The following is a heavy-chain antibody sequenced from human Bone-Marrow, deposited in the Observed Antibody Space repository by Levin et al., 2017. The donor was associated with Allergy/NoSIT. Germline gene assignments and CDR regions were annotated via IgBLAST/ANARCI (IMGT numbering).Heavy chain of an antibody. CDR3: ARLLCHTQRYYYYGVDV. CDR2: INQDGSEE. D-gene: IGHD5-18*01. Sequence: GGSLRLSCVTSGFDSSYDWLNWVRQAPGKGLEWVANINQDGSEEYYVDSVKGRFTISRDSASDSVYLQMNSLRAEDTGVYYCARLLCHTQRYYYYGVDVWGRGTAVTVSS. CDR1: GFDSSYDW. V-gene: IGHV3-7*01. J-gene: IGHJ6*02.